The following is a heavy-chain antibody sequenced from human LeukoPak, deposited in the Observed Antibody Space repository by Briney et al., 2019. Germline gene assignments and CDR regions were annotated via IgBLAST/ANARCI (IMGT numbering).Heavy chain of an antibody. V-gene: IGHV3-21*01. CDR3: AKDTKTTVTPDY. CDR2: ISLSSGYM. D-gene: IGHD4-17*01. Sequence: GGSLRLSCAASGITVSSNYMSWVRQAPGKGLEWISSISLSSGYMYYADSVKGRFTISRDNSKNTLYLQMNSLRAEDTAVYYCAKDTKTTVTPDYWGQGTLVTVSS. J-gene: IGHJ4*02. CDR1: GITVSSNY.